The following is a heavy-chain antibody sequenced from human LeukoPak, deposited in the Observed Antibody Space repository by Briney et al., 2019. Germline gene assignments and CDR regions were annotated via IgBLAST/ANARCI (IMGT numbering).Heavy chain of an antibody. CDR3: AGLLTPYCRSTTCYPGDY. CDR2: INSDGSST. V-gene: IGHV3-74*01. Sequence: GGSLRLSCAASGFTFSSYWMHWVRQAPGKGLVWVSRINSDGSSTSYADSVKGRFTISRDNAKNSLYLQMNSLRDEDTAVYYCAGLLTPYCRSTTCYPGDYWGQGTLVTVSS. D-gene: IGHD2-2*01. CDR1: GFTFSSYW. J-gene: IGHJ4*02.